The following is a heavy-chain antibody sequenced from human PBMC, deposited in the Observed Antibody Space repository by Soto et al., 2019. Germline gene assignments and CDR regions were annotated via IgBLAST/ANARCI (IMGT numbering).Heavy chain of an antibody. CDR3: ARRAPPMDV. CDR1: GYTFTSYA. J-gene: IGHJ6*02. V-gene: IGHV1-18*01. CDR2: ISASNGNT. Sequence: QVQLVQSGAEVKKPGASVKVSCKASGYTFTSYAISWVRQAPGQGLEWMGWISASNGNTNYTQHLQGRVSMTTDTSTSTAHMELRSLRSDDTAVYFCARRAPPMDVWGQGTTVTVSS.